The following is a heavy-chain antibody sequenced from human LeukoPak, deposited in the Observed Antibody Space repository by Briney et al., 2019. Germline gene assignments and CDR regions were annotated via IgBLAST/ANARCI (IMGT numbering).Heavy chain of an antibody. V-gene: IGHV1-8*01. D-gene: IGHD3-10*01. CDR2: MNPNSGNT. J-gene: IGHJ4*02. CDR3: ARGGLRSDYYGSGSYHFDY. Sequence: ASVKVSCKASGYTFTSYDINWVRQATGQGLEWTGWMNPNSGNTGYAQKFQGRATMTRNTSISTAYMELSSLRSEDTAVYYCARGGLRSDYYGSGSYHFDYWGQGTLVTVSS. CDR1: GYTFTSYD.